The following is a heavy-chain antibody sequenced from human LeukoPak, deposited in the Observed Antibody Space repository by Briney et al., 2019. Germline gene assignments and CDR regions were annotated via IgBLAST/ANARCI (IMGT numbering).Heavy chain of an antibody. V-gene: IGHV4-59*12. CDR1: GGSISSYY. D-gene: IGHD2-2*01. CDR3: ARTRIDCSSTSCLRLDY. J-gene: IGHJ4*02. CDR2: IYYSGST. Sequence: SETLSLTCTVSGGSISSYYWSWIRQPPGKGLEWIGYIYYSGSTNYNPSLKSRVTISLDTSKNQLSLKLSSVTAADTAVYYCARTRIDCSSTSCLRLDYWGQGTLVTVSS.